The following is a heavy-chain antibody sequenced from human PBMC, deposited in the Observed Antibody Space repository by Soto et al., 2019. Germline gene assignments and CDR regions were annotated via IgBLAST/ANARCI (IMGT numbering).Heavy chain of an antibody. CDR1: GGTFSSYA. Sequence: QVQLVQSGAEVKKPGSLVTVSCNASGGTFSSYAISCVRQAPGQWLVWMGGIITIFVTANYAQKFQGRVTITADKATITADMELSSLRSEDTAVYYCARDDPGIVVVPAARGVYWGQGTLVTVSS. J-gene: IGHJ4*02. V-gene: IGHV1-69*06. CDR3: ARDDPGIVVVPAARGVY. D-gene: IGHD2-2*01. CDR2: IITIFVTA.